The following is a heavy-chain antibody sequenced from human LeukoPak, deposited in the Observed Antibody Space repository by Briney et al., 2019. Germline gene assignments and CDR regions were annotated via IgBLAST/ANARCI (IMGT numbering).Heavy chain of an antibody. CDR1: GFTFSSYG. D-gene: IGHD2-21*02. CDR3: ARDWGSDEAIDY. CDR2: IWHDGRNK. V-gene: IGHV3-33*01. Sequence: GGALRLSCAASGFTFSSYGIHWVRQAPGKGLEWVAVIWHDGRNKYYADSVKGRFTISRDNSKNTVLLQMNSLRAEDTAIYYCARDWGSDEAIDYWGQGTLVTVSS. J-gene: IGHJ4*02.